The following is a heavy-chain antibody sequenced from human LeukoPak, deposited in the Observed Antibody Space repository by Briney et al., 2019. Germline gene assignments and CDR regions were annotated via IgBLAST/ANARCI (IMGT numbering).Heavy chain of an antibody. CDR3: ARDQYGSGSYSLLDY. D-gene: IGHD3-10*01. V-gene: IGHV3-20*04. CDR2: IYWNVGST. Sequence: PGGYLRLSCAASGFTVDNYGRGWVRQAPGKRLEWVASIYWNVGSTGYADSVKGRFTISRDNAKNSLYLQMNSLRAEDTALYYCARDQYGSGSYSLLDYWGQGPLVPVSS. CDR1: GFTVDNYG. J-gene: IGHJ4*02.